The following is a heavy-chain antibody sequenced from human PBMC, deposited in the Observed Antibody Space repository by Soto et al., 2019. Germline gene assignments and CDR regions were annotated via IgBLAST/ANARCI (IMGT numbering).Heavy chain of an antibody. D-gene: IGHD6-6*01. CDR1: GFAFSIHP. CDR3: ARRAFGSSRSFDI. Sequence: GGALRLSCTGSGFAFSIHPMNWVRQAPERGLEWVSGISDGGDLTYNADSVRGRFTISRDNSKNTLFLQMNSLRVEDTAVYYCARRAFGSSRSFDIWGQGTMVTVSS. CDR2: ISDGGDLT. J-gene: IGHJ3*02. V-gene: IGHV3-23*01.